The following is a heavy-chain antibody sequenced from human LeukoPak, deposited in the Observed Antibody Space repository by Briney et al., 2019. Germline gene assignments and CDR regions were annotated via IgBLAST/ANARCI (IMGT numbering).Heavy chain of an antibody. CDR3: ARLLRAAQFDY. CDR2: IYYSGST. V-gene: IGHV4-39*01. CDR1: GGSISSSSYY. J-gene: IGHJ4*02. Sequence: SETLSLTCTVSGGSISSSSYYWGWIRQPPGKGLEGIGSIYYSGSTYYNPSLKSRVTISVDTSKNQFSLKLSSVTAADTAVYYCARLLRAAQFDYWGQGTLVTVSS. D-gene: IGHD2-15*01.